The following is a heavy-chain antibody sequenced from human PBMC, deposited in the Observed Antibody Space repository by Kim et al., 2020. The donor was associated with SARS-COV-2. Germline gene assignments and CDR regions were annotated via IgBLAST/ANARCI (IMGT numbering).Heavy chain of an antibody. V-gene: IGHV4-59*13. CDR1: GGSISSYY. D-gene: IGHD3-3*01. Sequence: SETLSLTCTVSGGSISSYYWSWIRQPPGKGLEWIGYIYYSGSTNYNPSLKSRVTISVDTSKNQFSLKLSSVTAADTAVYYCAREGQWLLFRYFDYWGQGTLVTVSS. CDR2: IYYSGST. J-gene: IGHJ4*02. CDR3: AREGQWLLFRYFDY.